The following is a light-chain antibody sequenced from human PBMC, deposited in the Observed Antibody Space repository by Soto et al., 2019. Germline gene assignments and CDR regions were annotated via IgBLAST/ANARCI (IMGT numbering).Light chain of an antibody. CDR2: AAS. J-gene: IGKJ3*01. CDR3: QQFYSYPLT. V-gene: IGKV1-9*01. CDR1: QVIDKD. Sequence: IQLTQSPSSLSASVGDRVTITCRASQVIDKDLAWYQQKPGKAPSLLIYAASSVQHGVPSRFSGSGSGTAFTLTVNSLQPADVATYFCQQFYSYPLTFGPVTKVDLK.